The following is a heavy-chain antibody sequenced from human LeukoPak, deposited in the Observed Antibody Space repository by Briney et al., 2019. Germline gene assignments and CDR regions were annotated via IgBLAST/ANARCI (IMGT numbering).Heavy chain of an antibody. D-gene: IGHD2-21*01. CDR2: IYHSGST. V-gene: IGHV4-30-2*01. J-gene: IGHJ2*01. Sequence: SETLSLTCTDSGGSISSGGYYWSWIRQPPGKGLEWIGYIYHSGSTYYNPSLKSRVTISVDRSKNQFSLKLSSVTAADTAVYYCARMHVVVVIIRYFDLWGRGTLVTVSS. CDR3: ARMHVVVVIIRYFDL. CDR1: GGSISSGGYY.